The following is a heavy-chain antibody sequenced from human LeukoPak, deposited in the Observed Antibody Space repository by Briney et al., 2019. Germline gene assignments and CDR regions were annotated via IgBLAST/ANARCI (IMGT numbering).Heavy chain of an antibody. V-gene: IGHV4-59*01. D-gene: IGHD1-1*01. CDR2: IYYSGST. CDR1: GGSISSYY. CDR3: ARDPTGTYVDY. Sequence: PSETLSLTCTVSGGSISSYYWSWIRQPPGKGLEWIGYIYYSGSTNYNPSLKSRVTISVDTSKNQFSLKLSSVTAADTAVYYCARDPTGTYVDYRGQGTLVTVSS. J-gene: IGHJ4*02.